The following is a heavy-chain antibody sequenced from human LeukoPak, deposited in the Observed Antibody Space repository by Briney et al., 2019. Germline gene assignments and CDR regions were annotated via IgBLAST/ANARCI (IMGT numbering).Heavy chain of an antibody. CDR3: ARGVTVTTWTSYYFDY. Sequence: ASVKVSCKASGYTFTGYYMHWVRQAPGQGLEWMGWINPNSGGTNYAQKFQGWVTMTRDTSISTAYMELSRLRSDDTAVYYCARGVTVTTWTSYYFDYWGQGTLVTVSS. CDR1: GYTFTGYY. D-gene: IGHD4-17*01. J-gene: IGHJ4*02. CDR2: INPNSGGT. V-gene: IGHV1-2*04.